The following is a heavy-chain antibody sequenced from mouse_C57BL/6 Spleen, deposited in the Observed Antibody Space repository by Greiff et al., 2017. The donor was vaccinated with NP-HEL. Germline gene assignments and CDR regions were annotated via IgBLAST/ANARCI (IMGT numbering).Heavy chain of an antibody. CDR2: ISYDGSN. CDR1: GYSITSGYY. CDR3: ARDGVYAPSWNWFAY. D-gene: IGHD1-1*01. V-gene: IGHV3-6*01. Sequence: ESGPGLVKPSQSLSLTCSVTGYSITSGYYWNWIRQFPGNKLEWMGYISYDGSNNYNPSLKNRISITRDTSKNQFFLKLNSVTTEDTATYYCARDGVYAPSWNWFAYWGQGTLVTVSA. J-gene: IGHJ3*01.